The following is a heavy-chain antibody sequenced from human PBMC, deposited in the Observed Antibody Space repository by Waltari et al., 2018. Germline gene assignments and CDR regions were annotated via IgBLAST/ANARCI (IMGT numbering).Heavy chain of an antibody. D-gene: IGHD3-3*01. CDR2: ISYDGSNQ. CDR1: GFPFGSYA. V-gene: IGHV3-30-3*01. Sequence: QVQLFESGGGVVQPWRCLRLSWAASGFPFGSYALHWVRPAPGKGLEWVAVISYDGSNQYDADTVKGRFTITRGNSKNTLYLQMNSLRAEDTAVYYCARDRRLRFLEHYYMDVWGKGTTVTISS. CDR3: ARDRRLRFLEHYYMDV. J-gene: IGHJ6*03.